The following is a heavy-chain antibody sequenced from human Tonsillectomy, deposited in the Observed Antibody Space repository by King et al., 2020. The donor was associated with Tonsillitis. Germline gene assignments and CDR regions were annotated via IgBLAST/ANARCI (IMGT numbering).Heavy chain of an antibody. CDR1: GGSISSSSYY. Sequence: QLQESGPGLVKPSETLSLTCTVSGGSISSSSYYWGWIRQPPGKGLEWIGRIYYSGSTYYNPSLKRRVTISVDTSQNQFSLKLSSVTAADTAVYYCASRIAAAGIDYYYYGIDVWGQGTTVPVSS. V-gene: IGHV4-39*01. J-gene: IGHJ6*02. CDR2: IYYSGST. D-gene: IGHD6-13*01. CDR3: ASRIAAAGIDYYYYGIDV.